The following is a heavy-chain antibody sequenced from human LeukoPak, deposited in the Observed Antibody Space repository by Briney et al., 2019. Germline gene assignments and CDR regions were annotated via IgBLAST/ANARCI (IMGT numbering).Heavy chain of an antibody. CDR1: GFTFSSYG. Sequence: PGGSLILSCAASGFTFSSYGMHWVRQAPGKGLERVAVIWYDGSNKYYADSVKGRFTISRDNSKSTLYLQMNSLRAEDTAVYYCARVGDSSGWYGDAGYWGQGTLVTVSS. D-gene: IGHD6-19*01. J-gene: IGHJ4*02. CDR3: ARVGDSSGWYGDAGY. CDR2: IWYDGSNK. V-gene: IGHV3-33*01.